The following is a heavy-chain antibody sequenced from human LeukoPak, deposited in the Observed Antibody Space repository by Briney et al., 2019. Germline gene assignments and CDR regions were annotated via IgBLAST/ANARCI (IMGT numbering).Heavy chain of an antibody. CDR3: ARARGCSNYFSFDY. Sequence: GGSLRLSCAASGFTFSSYSMNWVRQAPGKGLEWVSSISSSSSYIYYADSVKGRFTISRDNAKNSLYLQMNSLRAEDTAVYYCARARGCSNYFSFDYWGQGTLVTVSS. CDR2: ISSSSSYI. D-gene: IGHD4-11*01. V-gene: IGHV3-21*01. J-gene: IGHJ4*02. CDR1: GFTFSSYS.